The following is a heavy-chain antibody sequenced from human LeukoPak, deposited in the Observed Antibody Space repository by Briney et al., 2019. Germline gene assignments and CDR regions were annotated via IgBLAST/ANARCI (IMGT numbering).Heavy chain of an antibody. CDR3: ARDQWAGIAVAGIGVDY. CDR1: GGTFSSYA. D-gene: IGHD6-19*01. V-gene: IGHV1-69*04. Sequence: SVRVSCKASGGTFSSYAISWVRQAPGQGLEWMGRIIPILGIANYAQKFQGRVTITADKSTSTAYMELSSLRSEDTAVYYCARDQWAGIAVAGIGVDYWGQGTLVTVSS. J-gene: IGHJ4*02. CDR2: IIPILGIA.